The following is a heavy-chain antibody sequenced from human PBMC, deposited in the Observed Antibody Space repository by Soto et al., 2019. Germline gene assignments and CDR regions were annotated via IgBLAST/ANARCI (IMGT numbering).Heavy chain of an antibody. CDR2: INPSGGST. Sequence: GASVKVSCKASGYTFTSYYMHWVRQAPGQGLEWMGIINPSGGSTSYAQKFQGRVTMTRDTSTSTVYMELSSLRSEDTAVYYCASVYYYDSSGHQFGWFDPWGQGTLVTVSS. CDR3: ASVYYYDSSGHQFGWFDP. V-gene: IGHV1-46*03. J-gene: IGHJ5*02. D-gene: IGHD3-22*01. CDR1: GYTFTSYY.